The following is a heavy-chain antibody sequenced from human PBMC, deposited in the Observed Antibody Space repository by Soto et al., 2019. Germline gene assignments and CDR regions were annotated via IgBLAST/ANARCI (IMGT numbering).Heavy chain of an antibody. J-gene: IGHJ4*02. CDR2: IYYSGST. CDR1: GGSISSGDYY. Sequence: QVQLQESGPGLVKPSQTLSLTCTVSGGSISSGDYYWSWIRQPPGKGLEWIGYIYYSGSTYYNPSLKSRXXIXAXXSKNQFSLKLSSVTAADTAVYYCASVGDYGGTSGYWGQGTLVTVSS. CDR3: ASVGDYGGTSGY. V-gene: IGHV4-30-4*01. D-gene: IGHD4-17*01.